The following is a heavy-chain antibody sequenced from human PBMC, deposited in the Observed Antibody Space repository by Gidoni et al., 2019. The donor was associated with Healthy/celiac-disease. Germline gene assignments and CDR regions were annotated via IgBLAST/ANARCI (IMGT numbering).Heavy chain of an antibody. D-gene: IGHD3-3*01. J-gene: IGHJ6*02. V-gene: IGHV3-23*01. CDR3: AKRNYDFWSRGAGGMDV. CDR2: ISGSGGST. Sequence: EVQLLESGGGLVQPGGSLRLSCAASGFTFSSYAMSWVRQAPGKGLEWVSAISGSGGSTYYADSVKGRFTISRDNSKNTLYLQMNSLRAEDTAVYYCAKRNYDFWSRGAGGMDVWGQGTTVTVSS. CDR1: GFTFSSYA.